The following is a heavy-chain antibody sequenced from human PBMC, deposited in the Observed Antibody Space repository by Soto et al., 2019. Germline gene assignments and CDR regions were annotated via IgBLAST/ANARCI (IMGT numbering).Heavy chain of an antibody. J-gene: IGHJ6*02. CDR1: GGSISSYY. CDR3: ARAAPWNTAAVLGNYYYGMDV. CDR2: IYYSGST. V-gene: IGHV4-59*01. Sequence: SETLSLTCTVPGGSISSYYWSWIRQPPGKGLEWIGYIYYSGSTNSNPSLKSRVTISVDTSKNQFSLKLSSVTAADTAVYYCARAAPWNTAAVLGNYYYGMDVWGQGTTVTVSS. D-gene: IGHD2-2*02.